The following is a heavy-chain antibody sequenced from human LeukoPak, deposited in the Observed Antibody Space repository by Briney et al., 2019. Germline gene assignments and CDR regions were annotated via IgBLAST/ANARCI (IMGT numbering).Heavy chain of an antibody. CDR3: ARRRFVRGPDVVNPFDY. Sequence: SETLSLTCAVYGGSFSGYYWSWIRQPPGKGLEWIGEINHSGSTNYNPSLKRRVTISIDTSKNQFSLKLSSVTAADTAVYYCARRRFVRGPDVVNPFDYWGQGTLVTVSS. D-gene: IGHD2-8*01. CDR2: INHSGST. V-gene: IGHV4-34*01. J-gene: IGHJ4*02. CDR1: GGSFSGYY.